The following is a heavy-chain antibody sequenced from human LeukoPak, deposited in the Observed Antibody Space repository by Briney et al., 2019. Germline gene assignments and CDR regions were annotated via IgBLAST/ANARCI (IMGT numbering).Heavy chain of an antibody. J-gene: IGHJ4*02. Sequence: GGSLRLSCAASGFTFSSYWMSWVRQAPGKGREWVANIKQDGSEKYYVDSVKGRFTISRDNAKNSLYLQMNSLRAEDTAVYYCARQNIMNSSPLDYWGQGTLVTVSS. CDR3: ARQNIMNSSPLDY. V-gene: IGHV3-7*01. CDR1: GFTFSSYW. CDR2: IKQDGSEK. D-gene: IGHD6-13*01.